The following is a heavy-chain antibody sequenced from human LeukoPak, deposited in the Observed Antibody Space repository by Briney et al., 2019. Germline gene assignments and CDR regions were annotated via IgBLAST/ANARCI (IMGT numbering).Heavy chain of an antibody. CDR1: GGTFSSYA. CDR3: ARDSSSWDLYYYYMDV. J-gene: IGHJ6*03. D-gene: IGHD6-13*01. V-gene: IGHV1-8*02. CDR2: MNPNSGNT. Sequence: ASVKVSCKASGGTFSSYAISWLRQAPGQGLEWMGWMNPNSGNTGYAQKFQGRVTMTRNTSISTAYMELSSLRSEDTAVYYCARDSSSWDLYYYYMDVWGKGTTVTVSS.